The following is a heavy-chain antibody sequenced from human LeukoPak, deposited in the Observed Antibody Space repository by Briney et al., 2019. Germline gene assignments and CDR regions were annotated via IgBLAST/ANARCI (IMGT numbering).Heavy chain of an antibody. CDR1: GGSISSGDYY. Sequence: TSETLSLTCTVSGGSISSGDYYWSWIRQPPGKGLEWIGYIYYSGSTYYNPSLKSRVTISVDTSKNQFSLKLSSLAAADTAVYYCARGSGTMVVTRRYYYYYMDVWGKGTTVTVSS. V-gene: IGHV4-30-4*08. CDR2: IYYSGST. J-gene: IGHJ6*03. D-gene: IGHD4-23*01. CDR3: ARGSGTMVVTRRYYYYYMDV.